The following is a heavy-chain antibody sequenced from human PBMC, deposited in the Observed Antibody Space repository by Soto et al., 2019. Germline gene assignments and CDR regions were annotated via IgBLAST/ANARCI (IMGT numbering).Heavy chain of an antibody. Sequence: QLLESGGGLLQPGGSLRLSCAASGFTFSSYALTWVRQAPGKGLEWVSAIVAGGVTTYSADSVTGRFSISRDNSKNTLYLQMNSLRAEDTAVYYCARAGGECSGPSCYPHWFAAWCQGTLVAVSS. CDR2: IVAGGVTT. CDR1: GFTFSSYA. V-gene: IGHV3-23*01. D-gene: IGHD2-2*01. J-gene: IGHJ5*02. CDR3: ARAGGECSGPSCYPHWFAA.